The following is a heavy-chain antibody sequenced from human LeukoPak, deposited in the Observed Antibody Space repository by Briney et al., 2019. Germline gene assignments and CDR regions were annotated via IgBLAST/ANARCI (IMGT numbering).Heavy chain of an antibody. Sequence: GGSLRLSCAASGFTFSDYWMSWVRQAPGKGLEWVAYIKQDGSDKYYVDSVKGRFTISRDNAKNSLYLQMNSLRAEDTALYYCARDVSGYSYGFYYYYYMDVWGKGTTVTVSS. CDR1: GFTFSDYW. V-gene: IGHV3-7*03. D-gene: IGHD5-18*01. CDR2: IKQDGSDK. CDR3: ARDVSGYSYGFYYYYYMDV. J-gene: IGHJ6*03.